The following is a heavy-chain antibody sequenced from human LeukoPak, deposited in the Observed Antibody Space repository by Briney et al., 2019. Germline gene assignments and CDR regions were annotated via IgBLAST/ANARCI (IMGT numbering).Heavy chain of an antibody. CDR3: ARVGTDGYNS. Sequence: SETLSLTCAVYGGSFSGYYWSWIRQPPGKGLEWIGETNHSGSTNYNPSLKSRVTLSVDTSKNQFSLKLSSVTAADTAVYYCARVGTDGYNSWGQGTLVTVSS. CDR2: TNHSGST. D-gene: IGHD5-24*01. V-gene: IGHV4-34*01. CDR1: GGSFSGYY. J-gene: IGHJ4*02.